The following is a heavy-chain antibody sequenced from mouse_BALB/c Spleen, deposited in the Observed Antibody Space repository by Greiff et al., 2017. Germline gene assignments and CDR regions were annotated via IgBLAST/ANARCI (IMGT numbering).Heavy chain of an antibody. J-gene: IGHJ3*01. CDR1: GFSLTSYG. Sequence: VQRVESGPGLVAPSQSLSITCTVSGFSLTSYGVHWVRQPPGKGLEWLGVIWAGGSTNYNSALMSRLSISKDNSKSQVFLKMNSLQTDDTAMYYCAREQDYDGAWFAYWGQGTLVTVSA. D-gene: IGHD2-4*01. CDR3: AREQDYDGAWFAY. V-gene: IGHV2-9*02. CDR2: IWAGGST.